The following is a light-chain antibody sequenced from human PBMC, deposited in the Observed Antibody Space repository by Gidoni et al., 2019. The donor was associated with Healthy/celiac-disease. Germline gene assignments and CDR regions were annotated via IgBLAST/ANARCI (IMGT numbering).Light chain of an antibody. CDR3: QQYGSSPPYT. Sequence: EIVLTQSPGTLSLSPGERATLSCRASQSVSSSYLAWYQQKPGQAPRLLIYGASSRATGIPDRFSGSGSGTDFTLTISRLEPEDFAVYYCQQYGSSPPYTFXYXTKLEIK. CDR1: QSVSSSY. V-gene: IGKV3-20*01. J-gene: IGKJ2*01. CDR2: GAS.